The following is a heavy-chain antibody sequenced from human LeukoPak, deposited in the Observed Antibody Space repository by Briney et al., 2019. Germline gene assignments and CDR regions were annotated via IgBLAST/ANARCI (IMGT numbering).Heavy chain of an antibody. CDR3: ARDLAAAGTVPDS. Sequence: GGSLRLSCAASGFTFSSYWMHWVRQAPGKGLVWVSRINSDGRSTSYADSVRGRFTVSRDNAKNTLYLQMNSLRAEDTAAYYCARDLAAAGTVPDSWGQGTLVTVSS. CDR1: GFTFSSYW. CDR2: INSDGRST. J-gene: IGHJ5*01. D-gene: IGHD6-13*01. V-gene: IGHV3-74*01.